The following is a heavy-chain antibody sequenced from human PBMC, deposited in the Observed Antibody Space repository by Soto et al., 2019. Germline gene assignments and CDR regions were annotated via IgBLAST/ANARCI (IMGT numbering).Heavy chain of an antibody. CDR3: AKVSSSWYAGFFDL. D-gene: IGHD6-13*01. CDR2: LSDSGDSI. J-gene: IGHJ4*02. V-gene: IGHV3-23*01. Sequence: EVQLLECGGGLGQPGRSLRLSCTASGFTFSSHAMTWVRQAPGKGLEWVSGLSDSGDSIYYADSVKGRFTIYRDNSMNTLYLQMNTLRVEDTAVYYCAKVSSSWYAGFFDLWGQGTLVTVSS. CDR1: GFTFSSHA.